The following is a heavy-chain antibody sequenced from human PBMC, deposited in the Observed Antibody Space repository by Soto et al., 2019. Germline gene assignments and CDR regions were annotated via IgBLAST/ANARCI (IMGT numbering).Heavy chain of an antibody. D-gene: IGHD6-25*01. CDR2: IVVGSGNT. V-gene: IGHV1-58*01. Sequence: SVKVSRKASGFTFTSSAVQWVLQARGQRLEWIGWIVVGSGNTNYAQKFQERVTITRDMSTSTAYMELSSLRSEDTAVYYCAVRSAAAPYYFDYWGQGTLVTVSS. J-gene: IGHJ4*02. CDR1: GFTFTSSA. CDR3: AVRSAAAPYYFDY.